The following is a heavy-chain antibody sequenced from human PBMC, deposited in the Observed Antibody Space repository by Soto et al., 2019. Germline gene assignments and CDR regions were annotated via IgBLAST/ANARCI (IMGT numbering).Heavy chain of an antibody. CDR3: ARAETDIVVVVAATLPFDY. Sequence: GGSLRLSCAASGFTFSSYAMHWVRQAPGKGLEWVAVISYDGSNKYYADSVKGRFTISRDNSKNTLYLQMNSLRAEDTAVYYCARAETDIVVVVAATLPFDYWGQGTLVTVSS. CDR2: ISYDGSNK. CDR1: GFTFSSYA. V-gene: IGHV3-30-3*01. J-gene: IGHJ4*02. D-gene: IGHD2-15*01.